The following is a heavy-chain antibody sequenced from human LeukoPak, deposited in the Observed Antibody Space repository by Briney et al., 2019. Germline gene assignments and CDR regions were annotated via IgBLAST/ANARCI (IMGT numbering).Heavy chain of an antibody. J-gene: IGHJ5*02. V-gene: IGHV3-23*01. D-gene: IGHD2-2*01. CDR1: GFTFRNHA. CDR2: ISGSGDTT. CDR3: TKDQRRDVVVIVVVGNWFDP. Sequence: GGSLRLSCAASGFTFRNHAMSWVRQAPGKGLEWVSSISGSGDTTYYADSVKGRFTISRDNSNNRLYLQMDSLRAEDTAVYYCTKDQRRDVVVIVVVGNWFDPWGLGTLITVSS.